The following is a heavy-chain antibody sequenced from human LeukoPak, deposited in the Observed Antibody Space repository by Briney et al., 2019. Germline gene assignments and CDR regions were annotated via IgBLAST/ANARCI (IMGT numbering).Heavy chain of an antibody. CDR2: IKNDGSEI. J-gene: IGHJ4*02. CDR1: GFDFRNYF. D-gene: IGHD3-3*01. CDR3: ATDRGWRTSGYYLYYFEY. Sequence: GGSLRLSCAASGFDFRNYFMSWVRQAPGKGLEWVASIKNDGSEIYYVDSVRGRYTISRDNTKNSLYLQMSSLRAEDTAVYYCATDRGWRTSGYYLYYFEYWAREPWSPSPQ. V-gene: IGHV3-7*01.